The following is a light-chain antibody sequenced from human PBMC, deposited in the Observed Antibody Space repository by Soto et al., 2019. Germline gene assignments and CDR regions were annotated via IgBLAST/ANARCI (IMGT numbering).Light chain of an antibody. V-gene: IGKV1-12*01. CDR1: QGMSSW. Sequence: DIPMTQSPSSVSASVGDRVTITCRAIQGMSSWLDWYQQKAGKAPKLLIYAASSLQSGVPSRFSGSGSGTDFTLTNRSLQREDVATYYCQRANSFPVTLGGGTKVEIK. J-gene: IGKJ4*02. CDR3: QRANSFPVT. CDR2: AAS.